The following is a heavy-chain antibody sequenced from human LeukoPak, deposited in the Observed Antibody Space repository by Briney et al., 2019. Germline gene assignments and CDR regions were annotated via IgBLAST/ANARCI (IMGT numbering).Heavy chain of an antibody. CDR3: ARALKEYYYGSGSYFWFDP. CDR1: GGSISSSSYY. J-gene: IGHJ5*02. CDR2: IYYSGST. D-gene: IGHD3-10*01. V-gene: IGHV4-39*07. Sequence: SETLSLTCTVSGGSISSSSYYWGWIRQPPGKGLEWIGSIYYSGSTYYNPSLKSRVTISVDTSKNQFSLKLSSVTAADTAVYYCARALKEYYYGSGSYFWFDPWGQGTLVTVSS.